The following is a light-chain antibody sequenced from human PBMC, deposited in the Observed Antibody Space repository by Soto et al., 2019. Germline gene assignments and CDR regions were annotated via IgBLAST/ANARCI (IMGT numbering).Light chain of an antibody. CDR2: DGS. Sequence: DIQMTQSPSTLSASVGDRIIITCRASQSINTCLAWYQQKPGEAPKLLIYDGSTLERGVPSRFSGSRSGTEFILTISRLQPDDFATFYCQQYKTYSRTFGQGTKLEVK. J-gene: IGKJ1*01. V-gene: IGKV1-5*03. CDR3: QQYKTYSRT. CDR1: QSINTC.